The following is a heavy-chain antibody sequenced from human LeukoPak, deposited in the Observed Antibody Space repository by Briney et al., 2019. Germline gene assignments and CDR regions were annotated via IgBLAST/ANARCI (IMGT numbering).Heavy chain of an antibody. CDR3: ARVAPRGTIFGMGGYYYDMDV. Sequence: ASVKVSCKSSGYTFTSYGICWMRQAPGQGLEWMGWIKANIGNTNSAQKLTSRVTMTTDTSTSTAYMELRSLRSDDTAVYYCARVAPRGTIFGMGGYYYDMDVWGKGTTVTVSS. D-gene: IGHD3-3*01. J-gene: IGHJ6*03. CDR1: GYTFTSYG. CDR2: IKANIGNT. V-gene: IGHV1-18*01.